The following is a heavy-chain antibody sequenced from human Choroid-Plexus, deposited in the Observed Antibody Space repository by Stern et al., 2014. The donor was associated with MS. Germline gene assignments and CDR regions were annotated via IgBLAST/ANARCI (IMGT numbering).Heavy chain of an antibody. CDR1: GFTLGSCA. Sequence: VKLVESGGGVVQPGRPLRLSCVASGFTLGSCAMHWVRQAPGKGLERVAGVSYDGSNKYYADSVKGRFTISRDNSQNTLYMQMSSLRPEDTAVYYCAKDRQYLTYFFDHWGQGSLVTVSS. CDR3: AKDRQYLTYFFDH. J-gene: IGHJ5*02. CDR2: VSYDGSNK. D-gene: IGHD2/OR15-2a*01. V-gene: IGHV3-30*18.